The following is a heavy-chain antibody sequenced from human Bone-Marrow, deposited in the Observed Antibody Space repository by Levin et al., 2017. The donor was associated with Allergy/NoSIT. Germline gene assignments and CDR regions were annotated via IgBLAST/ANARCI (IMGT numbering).Heavy chain of an antibody. D-gene: IGHD6-19*01. CDR2: LSGSGSST. V-gene: IGHV3-23*01. CDR1: GFTFSNYA. J-gene: IGHJ4*02. CDR3: AKWPGSGRGWSRFDH. Sequence: GGSLRLSCAASGFTFSNYAMSWVRQAPGKGLEWVSALSGSGSSTYYADSVKGRFTISRDNSKDTLYLQMNSLRAEETAVYYCAKWPGSGRGWSRFDHWGQGTLVTVSS.